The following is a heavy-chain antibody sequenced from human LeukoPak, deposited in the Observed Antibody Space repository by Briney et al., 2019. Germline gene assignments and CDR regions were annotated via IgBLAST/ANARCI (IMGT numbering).Heavy chain of an antibody. J-gene: IGHJ6*03. CDR1: GFTFSSYA. CDR3: TREALKRVAAGGFWDSYYYYYMDV. D-gene: IGHD6-13*01. V-gene: IGHV3-30*04. Sequence: PGRSLRLSCAASGFTFSSYAMHWVRQAPGKGLEWVAVISYDGSNKYYADSVKGRFTISRDNSKNTLYLQMNSLRAEDTAVYYCTREALKRVAAGGFWDSYYYYYMDVWGKGTTVTVSS. CDR2: ISYDGSNK.